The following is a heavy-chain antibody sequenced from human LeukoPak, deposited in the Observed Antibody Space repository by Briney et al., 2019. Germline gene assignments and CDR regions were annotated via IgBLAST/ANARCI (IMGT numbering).Heavy chain of an antibody. Sequence: PSETLSLTCTDSGGSISSYYWSWIRQPPGKGLEWIGYIYYSGSTNYNPSLKSRVTISVDTSKNQFSLKLSSVTTADTAVYYCARNDYYYMDVWGKGTTVTVSS. CDR1: GGSISSYY. V-gene: IGHV4-59*01. CDR3: ARNDYYYMDV. J-gene: IGHJ6*03. CDR2: IYYSGST.